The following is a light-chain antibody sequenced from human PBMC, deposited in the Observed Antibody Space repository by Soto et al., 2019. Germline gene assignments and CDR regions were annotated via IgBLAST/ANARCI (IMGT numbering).Light chain of an antibody. CDR3: QTWGTGVRV. Sequence: QAVVTQSPSASASLGASVKLTCTLSSGHSSYTIAWHQQQPEKGPRYLMKLHSDGSHSKGDGIPDRFSGSSSGSERFLTISSLLSEDEADYYCQTWGTGVRVFGGGTKLTVL. J-gene: IGLJ3*02. CDR1: SGHSSYT. CDR2: LHSDGSH. V-gene: IGLV4-69*01.